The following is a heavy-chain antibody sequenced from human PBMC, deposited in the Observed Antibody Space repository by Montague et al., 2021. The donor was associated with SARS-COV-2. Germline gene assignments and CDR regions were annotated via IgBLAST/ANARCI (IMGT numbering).Heavy chain of an antibody. V-gene: IGHV4-59*08. CDR1: GGSISSYY. Sequence: SETLSLTCTVSGGSISSYYWSWIRQPPGKGLEWIGYIYYSGSTNYNPSLKSRVTISVDTSKNQFSLKLSSVTAADTAVYYCARHKKRLWSGALLFDYWGQGTLVTVSS. D-gene: IGHD3-10*01. J-gene: IGHJ4*02. CDR2: IYYSGST. CDR3: ARHKKRLWSGALLFDY.